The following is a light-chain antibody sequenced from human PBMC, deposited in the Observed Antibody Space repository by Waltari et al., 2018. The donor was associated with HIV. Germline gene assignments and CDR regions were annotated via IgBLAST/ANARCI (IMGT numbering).Light chain of an antibody. V-gene: IGLV2-11*01. CDR3: CSYGGTYNV. J-gene: IGLJ1*01. CDR1: SSDVGGFNA. Sequence: QSALTQPRSVSGSPGQSVTISCTGTSSDVGGFNAGSWYQQHPGKAPNLLIYEVSKWPSGVPDRFSGSKSGNTASLTISGLRADDEADYYCCSYGGTYNVFGTGTKVTIL. CDR2: EVS.